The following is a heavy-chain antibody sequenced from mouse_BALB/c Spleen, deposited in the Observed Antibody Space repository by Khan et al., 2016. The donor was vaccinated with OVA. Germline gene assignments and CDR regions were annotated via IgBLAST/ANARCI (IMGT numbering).Heavy chain of an antibody. V-gene: IGHV1S135*01. CDR3: ARFVLNIWFAY. D-gene: IGHD1-3*01. Sequence: VQLQQSGPELMKPGASVKIACKASGYSFTSYYMHWVKQSHGKSLEWIGYIDPFNGGTTSNQNFKGKATLTVDKSSSTAYMHLSRLTSEDSAVLYCARFVLNIWFAYWGQGTLVTVS. CDR2: IDPFNGGT. CDR1: GYSFTSYY. J-gene: IGHJ3*01.